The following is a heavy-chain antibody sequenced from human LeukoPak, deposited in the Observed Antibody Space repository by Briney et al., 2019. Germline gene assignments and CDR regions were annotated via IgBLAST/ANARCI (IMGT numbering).Heavy chain of an antibody. Sequence: PGGSLRLSCAASGFTFSSYSMNWVRQAPGKGLEWLSSISGSSSYIYYADSVKGRFTISRDNARNSLYLQMKSLRAEDTAVYYCARADSSGYYLVGGFDIWGQGTMVTVSS. V-gene: IGHV3-21*01. CDR3: ARADSSGYYLVGGFDI. CDR1: GFTFSSYS. CDR2: ISGSSSYI. J-gene: IGHJ3*02. D-gene: IGHD3-22*01.